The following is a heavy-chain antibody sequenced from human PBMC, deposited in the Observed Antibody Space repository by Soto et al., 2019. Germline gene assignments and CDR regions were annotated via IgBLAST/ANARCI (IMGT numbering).Heavy chain of an antibody. D-gene: IGHD2-2*02. CDR3: ARAFTVRCSSTSCYIEY. V-gene: IGHV3-30-3*01. J-gene: IGHJ4*02. CDR1: GFTFSSYA. CDR2: ISYDGSNK. Sequence: WGSLRLSCAASGFTFSSYAMHWVRQAPGKGLEWVAVISYDGSNKYYADSVKGRFTISRDNSKNTLYLQMNSLRAEDTAVYYCARAFTVRCSSTSCYIEYWGQGTLVTVSS.